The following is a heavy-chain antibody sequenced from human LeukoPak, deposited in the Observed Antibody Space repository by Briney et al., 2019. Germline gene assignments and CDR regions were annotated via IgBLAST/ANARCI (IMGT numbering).Heavy chain of an antibody. CDR2: IYYSGST. J-gene: IGHJ6*02. Sequence: PSETLSLTCTVSGGSISTYYWNWIRQPPGKGLEWIGYIYYSGSTNYNPSLKSRVTISVDTSKNQFSLKLSSVTAADTAVYYCARRSLHPYYYYGMDVWGQGTTVTVSS. D-gene: IGHD5-24*01. V-gene: IGHV4-59*08. CDR3: ARRSLHPYYYYGMDV. CDR1: GGSISTYY.